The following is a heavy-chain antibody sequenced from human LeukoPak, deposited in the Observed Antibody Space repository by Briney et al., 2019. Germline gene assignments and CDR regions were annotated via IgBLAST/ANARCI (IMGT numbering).Heavy chain of an antibody. V-gene: IGHV3-23*01. CDR3: AKVGHDYGDFYGYYFDY. CDR1: GFTFSSYG. Sequence: PGGSLRLSCAASGFTFSSYGMSSVRQAPEKGLEWVSSISGSGGSTYYADSVKGQFTISRDNSKNTLYLQMSSLRAEDTAVYYCAKVGHDYGDFYGYYFDYWGQGTLVTVSS. D-gene: IGHD4-17*01. CDR2: ISGSGGST. J-gene: IGHJ4*02.